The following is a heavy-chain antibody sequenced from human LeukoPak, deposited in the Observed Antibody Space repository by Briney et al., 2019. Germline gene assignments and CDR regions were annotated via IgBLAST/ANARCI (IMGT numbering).Heavy chain of an antibody. D-gene: IGHD4-11*01. V-gene: IGHV4-34*01. CDR3: ARPLGPTQLVPFDY. Sequence: SETLSLTCAVYGGSFSGYYWSWIRQPPGKGLEWIGEINHSGSTNYNPSLKSRVTISIDTSKNQFSLKLSSVTAADTAVYYCARPLGPTQLVPFDYWGQGTWVSVSS. CDR2: INHSGST. J-gene: IGHJ4*02. CDR1: GGSFSGYY.